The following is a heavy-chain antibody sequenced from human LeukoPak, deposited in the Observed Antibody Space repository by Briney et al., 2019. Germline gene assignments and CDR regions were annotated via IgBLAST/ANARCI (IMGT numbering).Heavy chain of an antibody. CDR3: AKANWVSDADAVW. J-gene: IGHJ4*02. V-gene: IGHV3-23*01. Sequence: GGSLGLSCAASGFVFSSYAMSWVRQTPARGLEWVSSLGGNGETFYADSVKGRFTLSRDDSRNTVYLQLNNLRVEDRAIYYCAKANWVSDADAVWWGQGTLVTVSS. CDR1: GFVFSSYA. D-gene: IGHD3-16*01. CDR2: LGGNGET.